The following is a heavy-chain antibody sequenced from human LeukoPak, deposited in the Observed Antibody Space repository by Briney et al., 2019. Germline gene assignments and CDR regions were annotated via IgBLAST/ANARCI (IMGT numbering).Heavy chain of an antibody. D-gene: IGHD6-13*01. Sequence: GGSLRLFCAASGFTFSSYAMSWVRQAPGKGLEWVSAISGSGGSTYYADSVKGRFTISRDNSKNTLYLQMNSLRAEDAAVYYCAKDLGYSSSWDSDYWGQGTLVTVSS. CDR1: GFTFSSYA. J-gene: IGHJ4*02. V-gene: IGHV3-23*01. CDR2: ISGSGGST. CDR3: AKDLGYSSSWDSDY.